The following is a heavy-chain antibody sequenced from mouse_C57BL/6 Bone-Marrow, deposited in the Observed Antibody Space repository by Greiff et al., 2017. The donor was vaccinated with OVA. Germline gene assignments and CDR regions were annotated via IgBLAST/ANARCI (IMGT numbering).Heavy chain of an antibody. CDR3: ARWHYYGRSSRNY. Sequence: QVQLQQSGAELVKPGASVKISCKASGYAFSSYWMNWVKQRPGKGLEWIGQIYPGDGDTNYNGKFKGKATLTADKSSSTAYMQLSRLTSEDSAVYFGARWHYYGRSSRNYWGQGTTLTVSS. J-gene: IGHJ2*01. D-gene: IGHD1-1*01. V-gene: IGHV1-80*01. CDR1: GYAFSSYW. CDR2: IYPGDGDT.